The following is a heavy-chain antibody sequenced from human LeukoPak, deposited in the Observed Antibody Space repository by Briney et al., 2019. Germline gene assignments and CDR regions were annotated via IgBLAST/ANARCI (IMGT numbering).Heavy chain of an antibody. Sequence: GGSLRLSCAAFGFTFDDYGMSWVRQAPGKGLEWVSGINWNGGSTGYADSVKGRFTISRDNAKNSLYLQMNSLRAEDTALYYCARAGGELELDYWGQGTLVTVSS. V-gene: IGHV3-20*04. J-gene: IGHJ4*02. D-gene: IGHD1-7*01. CDR3: ARAGGELELDY. CDR1: GFTFDDYG. CDR2: INWNGGST.